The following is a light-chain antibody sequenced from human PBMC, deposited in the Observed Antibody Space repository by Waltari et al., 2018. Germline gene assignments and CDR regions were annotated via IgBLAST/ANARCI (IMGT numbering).Light chain of an antibody. CDR1: GSAVGASDY. CDR2: DVT. Sequence: QSALTQPASVSGSPGQSITISCSGIGSAVGASDYVSWYQHHPGKAPQVIIYDVTNRPSGVSDRFSASKSANTASLTISGLQPEDEGDYYCSSQTLDGVVLFDRGTKLTVL. J-gene: IGLJ2*01. V-gene: IGLV2-14*03. CDR3: SSQTLDGVVL.